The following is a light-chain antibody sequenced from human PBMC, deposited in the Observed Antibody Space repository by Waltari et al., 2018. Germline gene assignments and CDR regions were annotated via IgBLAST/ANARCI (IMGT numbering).Light chain of an antibody. CDR3: QRYGTLPAT. J-gene: IGKJ1*01. CDR2: DAS. Sequence: EIVLTQSPGTLSLSQGERATLSCRASQSVSSALRTLAWYQQNTGQAPRLLIYDASTRATGIPDRFSGSGSGTDFTLTISRLEPDDFAVYYCQRYGTLPATFGQGTKVEIK. V-gene: IGKV3-20*01. CDR1: QSVSSALRT.